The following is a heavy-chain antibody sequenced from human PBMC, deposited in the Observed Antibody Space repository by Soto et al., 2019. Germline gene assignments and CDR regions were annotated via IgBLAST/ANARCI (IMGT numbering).Heavy chain of an antibody. J-gene: IGHJ4*02. Sequence: GGSLRLSCAASGFTFSSYGMHWVRQAPGKGLEWLAVISYDGSNKYYADSVKGRFTISRDNSKNTLYLQMNSLRAEDTAVYYCAKDKLAVAVAAPFDYWGQGTLVTVSS. V-gene: IGHV3-30*18. CDR3: AKDKLAVAVAAPFDY. CDR1: GFTFSSYG. D-gene: IGHD6-19*01. CDR2: ISYDGSNK.